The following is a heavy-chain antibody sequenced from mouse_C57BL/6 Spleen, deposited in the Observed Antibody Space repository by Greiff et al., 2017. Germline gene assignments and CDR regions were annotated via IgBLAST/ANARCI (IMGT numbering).Heavy chain of an antibody. V-gene: IGHV1-69*01. Sequence: VQLQQPGAELVMPGASVKLSCKASGYTFTSYWMHWVKQRPGQGLEWIGEIDPSDSYTNYNQKFKGKSTLTVDKSSSTAYMQLSSLTSEDSAVYYCARGGYYGRDYWGQGTTLTVSS. D-gene: IGHD1-1*01. CDR1: GYTFTSYW. J-gene: IGHJ2*01. CDR2: IDPSDSYT. CDR3: ARGGYYGRDY.